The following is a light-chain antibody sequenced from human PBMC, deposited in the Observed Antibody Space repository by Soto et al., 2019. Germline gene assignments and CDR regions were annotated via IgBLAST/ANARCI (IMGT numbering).Light chain of an antibody. Sequence: EIPLTQSPSSLSPSVGDRITLSCRASQTISRNLNWYQQLTRKAPSRLLYAARDLQGGVPGRCSGRGSGTVFNLTSSRLQPEDLATYYCQQSHSTPYTFGQGTKLEI. CDR1: QTISRN. V-gene: IGKV1-39*01. CDR3: QQSHSTPYT. J-gene: IGKJ2*01. CDR2: AAR.